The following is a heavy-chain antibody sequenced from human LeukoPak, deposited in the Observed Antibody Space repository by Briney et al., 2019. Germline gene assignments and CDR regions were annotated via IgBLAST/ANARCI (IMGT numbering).Heavy chain of an antibody. V-gene: IGHV3-7*01. CDR3: ARWRGSTSERSDY. Sequence: GGSLRLSCAASGFTFRDYAMHWVRQAPGKGLEWVANIKQDGRAKYYVDSVKGRFTISRDNAKNSLYLQMDSLRVEDTATYYCARWRGSTSERSDYWGQGTLVTVSS. J-gene: IGHJ4*02. CDR1: GFTFRDYA. CDR2: IKQDGRAK. D-gene: IGHD2-2*01.